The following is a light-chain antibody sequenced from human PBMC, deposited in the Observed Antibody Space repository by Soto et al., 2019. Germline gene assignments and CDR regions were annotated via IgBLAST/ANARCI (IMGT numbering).Light chain of an antibody. CDR2: EVT. Sequence: QSVLTQPASVSGSPGQSIAISCTGTSSDVGNYDLVSWYQQHPAKAPKLMIYEVTKRPSGVSSRFSGSKSGNTASLTISGLKHEDESDYYCCSSARGGTYVFGTGTKVXVL. CDR1: SSDVGNYDL. V-gene: IGLV2-23*02. J-gene: IGLJ1*01. CDR3: CSSARGGTYV.